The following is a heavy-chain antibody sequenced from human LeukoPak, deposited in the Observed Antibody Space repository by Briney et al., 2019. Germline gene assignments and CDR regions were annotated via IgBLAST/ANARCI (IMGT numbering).Heavy chain of an antibody. CDR3: ARDRPDYFGDCSHYFDY. J-gene: IGHJ4*02. CDR1: GFTFSDYY. V-gene: IGHV3-11*05. CDR2: ISSSSSYT. Sequence: KPGGSLRLSCAASGFTFSDYYMSWIRQVPGKGLEWVSYISSSSSYTNYADSVQGRFTISRDNAKNSLYLQMNSLRAEDTAVYYCARDRPDYFGDCSHYFDYWGQGTLVTVSS. D-gene: IGHD2-21*01.